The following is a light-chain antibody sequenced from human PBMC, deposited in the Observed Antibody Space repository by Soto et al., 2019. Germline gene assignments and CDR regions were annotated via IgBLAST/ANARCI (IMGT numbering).Light chain of an antibody. V-gene: IGKV1-39*01. J-gene: IGKJ1*01. CDR2: AAS. CDR3: QQSYSTPWT. Sequence: DIPMTQSPSSLPASVGDRVTITCRASQRISNYLNWYQQQPGKAPKLLIYAASSLYSGVPSRFSGSGSGTDFTLTITGLQPEDFVTYFCQQSYSTPWTFGQGTKV. CDR1: QRISNY.